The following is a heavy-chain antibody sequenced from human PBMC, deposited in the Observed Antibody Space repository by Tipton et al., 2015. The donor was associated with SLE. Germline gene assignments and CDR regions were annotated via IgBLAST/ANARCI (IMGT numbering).Heavy chain of an antibody. D-gene: IGHD6-13*01. CDR2: INHSGST. J-gene: IGHJ4*02. Sequence: TLSLTCAVYGGSFSGYYWSWIRQPPGKGLEWIGEINHSGSTNYNPSLKSRVTISVDTSKNQFSLKLSSVTAADTAVYYCARGTSSSWPFDYWGQGTLVTVSS. V-gene: IGHV4-34*01. CDR3: ARGTSSSWPFDY. CDR1: GGSFSGYY.